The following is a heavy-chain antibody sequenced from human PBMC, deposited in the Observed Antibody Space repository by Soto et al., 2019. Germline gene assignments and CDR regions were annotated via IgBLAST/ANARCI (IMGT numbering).Heavy chain of an antibody. V-gene: IGHV4-59*01. Sequence: PSETLSLTCTVSGGSISSSFWSWIRQPPGQGLEWIGYIYYSWSTNYNPSLKSRVTISVDTSKNQFSLKLSSVTAEDTAVYYCARAHLYSGYYGYWGQGTLVTVSS. D-gene: IGHD3-22*01. CDR1: GGSISSSF. J-gene: IGHJ4*02. CDR2: IYYSWST. CDR3: ARAHLYSGYYGY.